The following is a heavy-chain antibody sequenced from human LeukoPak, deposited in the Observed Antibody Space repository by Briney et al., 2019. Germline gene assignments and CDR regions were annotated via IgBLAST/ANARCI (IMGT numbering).Heavy chain of an antibody. CDR3: AKDVGQKGLIAALDY. J-gene: IGHJ4*02. CDR1: GFTFSTYA. Sequence: GRSLRLSCAAYGFTFSTYAMHWVRQAPGKGLEWVAVISYDGSNKYYADSVKGRFTISRDNSKNTLYLQMNSLRAEDTAVYYCAKDVGQKGLIAALDYWGQGTLVTVSS. CDR2: ISYDGSNK. V-gene: IGHV3-30*18. D-gene: IGHD6-13*01.